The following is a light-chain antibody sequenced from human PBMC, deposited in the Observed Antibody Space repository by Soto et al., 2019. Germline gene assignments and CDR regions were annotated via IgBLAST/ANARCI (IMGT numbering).Light chain of an antibody. CDR3: SSYTSSSSYV. J-gene: IGLJ1*01. CDR1: TSDVGGYNS. Sequence: QSVLTQPASVSGSPGQSITISCTGTTSDVGGYNSVSWYQQHPGKAPKLMIYDVSNRPSGVSNRFSGSKSGNTASLTISGLHTEDEAHYYCSSYTSSSSYVFGTGTKVTVL. CDR2: DVS. V-gene: IGLV2-14*03.